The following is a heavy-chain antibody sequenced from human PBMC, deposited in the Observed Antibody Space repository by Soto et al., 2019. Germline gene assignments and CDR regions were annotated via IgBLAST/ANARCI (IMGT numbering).Heavy chain of an antibody. V-gene: IGHV3-23*01. CDR2: ISGGGDAA. CDR1: GFTFINYA. D-gene: IGHD7-27*01. CDR3: ARKILGSTTRPNYWYFDL. Sequence: VQVLESGGGLVQPGGSLRLSCVGSGFTFINYAMNWVRQAPGKGLAWVSSISGGGDAAYFPDSVRGRFTISRDNSKNTMTLQMNSLGVDDTAVYYCARKILGSTTRPNYWYFDLWGRGTLVTVSS. J-gene: IGHJ2*01.